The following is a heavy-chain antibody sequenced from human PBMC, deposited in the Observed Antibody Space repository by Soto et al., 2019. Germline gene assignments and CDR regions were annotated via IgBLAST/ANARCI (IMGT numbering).Heavy chain of an antibody. J-gene: IGHJ3*02. CDR3: AKDREHYYDSSGYIDAFDI. D-gene: IGHD3-22*01. Sequence: PGGSLRLSRAASGFTFSSYAMSWVRQAPGKGLEWVSAISGSGGSTYYADSVKGRFTISRDNSKNTLYLQMNSLRAEDTAVYYCAKDREHYYDSSGYIDAFDIWGQGTMVTVSS. CDR2: ISGSGGST. V-gene: IGHV3-23*01. CDR1: GFTFSSYA.